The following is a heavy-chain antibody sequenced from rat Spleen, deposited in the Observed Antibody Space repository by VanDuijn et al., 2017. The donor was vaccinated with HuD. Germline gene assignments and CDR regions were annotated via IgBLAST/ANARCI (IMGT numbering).Heavy chain of an antibody. V-gene: IGHV5-7*01. Sequence: EVQLVESGGGLVQPGRSLKLSCAASGFTFSDYNMAWVRQAPKKGLEWVATISYDGSSTYYRDSVKGRFTISRDNAKSTLYLQMDSLRSEDTATYYCARLIYLGLMDAWGQGASVTVSS. J-gene: IGHJ4*01. CDR2: ISYDGSST. CDR1: GFTFSDYN. CDR3: ARLIYLGLMDA. D-gene: IGHD1-1*01.